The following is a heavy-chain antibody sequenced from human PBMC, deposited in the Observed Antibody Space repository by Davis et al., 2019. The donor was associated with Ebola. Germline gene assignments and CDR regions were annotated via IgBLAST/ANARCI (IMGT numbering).Heavy chain of an antibody. Sequence: ASVQVSCKASGYTFTSYDINWVRQATGQGLEWMGWINPNSGNTGYAQKFQGRVTMTRNTSISTAYMELSSLRSEDTAVYYCARGGVWWDAFDIWGQGTMVTVSS. CDR2: INPNSGNT. CDR1: GYTFTSYD. J-gene: IGHJ3*02. V-gene: IGHV1-8*01. CDR3: ARGGVWWDAFDI. D-gene: IGHD2-15*01.